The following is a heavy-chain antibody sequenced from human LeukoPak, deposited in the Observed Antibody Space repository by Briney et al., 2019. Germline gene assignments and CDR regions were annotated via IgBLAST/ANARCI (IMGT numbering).Heavy chain of an antibody. J-gene: IGHJ4*02. Sequence: PGRSLRLSCAASGFTFSSYAMHWVRQAPGKGLEWGAVISYDGSNKYYADSVKRRFTISRDNSKNTLYLQMNSLRAEDTAVYYCARDLEWDIVVVPAAVDFDYWGQGTLVTVSS. CDR2: ISYDGSNK. D-gene: IGHD2-2*01. CDR3: ARDLEWDIVVVPAAVDFDY. CDR1: GFTFSSYA. V-gene: IGHV3-30*04.